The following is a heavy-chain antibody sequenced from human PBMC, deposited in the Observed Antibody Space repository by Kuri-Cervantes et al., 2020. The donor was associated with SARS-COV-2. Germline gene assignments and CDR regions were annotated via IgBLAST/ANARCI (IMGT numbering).Heavy chain of an antibody. CDR1: GFTFSSYA. D-gene: IGHD3-9*01. V-gene: IGHV3-23*01. Sequence: SFAASGFTFSSYAMSWVRQAPGKGLEWVSAISGSGGNIDYADSVKGRFTISRDNSKNTLYLQMNRLRVDDTAVYYCARNLEYTGSFETWGQGTLVTVSS. J-gene: IGHJ5*02. CDR3: ARNLEYTGSFET. CDR2: ISGSGGNI.